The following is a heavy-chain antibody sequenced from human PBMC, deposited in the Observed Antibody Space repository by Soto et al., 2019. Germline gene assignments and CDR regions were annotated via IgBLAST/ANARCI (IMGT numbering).Heavy chain of an antibody. J-gene: IGHJ4*02. V-gene: IGHV3-23*01. CDR2: ISGRGGTI. CDR3: TRGSASGAFDY. Sequence: EVQLLESGGDLVQPGRSLRLSRAASGFIFSSYAMGWVRQAPGKGLEWVSAISGRGGTIYYADSVKGRFTISRDNSKNTLYLQMNTLRGQDSAVYYCTRGSASGAFDYWGQGALVTVSS. CDR1: GFIFSSYA. D-gene: IGHD2-8*02.